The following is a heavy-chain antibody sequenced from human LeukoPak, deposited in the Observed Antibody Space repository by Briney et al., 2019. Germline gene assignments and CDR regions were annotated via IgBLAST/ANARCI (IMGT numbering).Heavy chain of an antibody. CDR1: GGSISSSSYY. Sequence: SETLSLTCTVSGGSISSSSYYWGWIRQPPGKGLEWIGSIYYSGSTYYNPSLKSRVTISVDTSKNQFSLKLSSVTATDTAVYYCARPARGIFDYWGQGTLVTVSS. CDR2: IYYSGST. V-gene: IGHV4-39*01. J-gene: IGHJ4*02. D-gene: IGHD1-1*01. CDR3: ARPARGIFDY.